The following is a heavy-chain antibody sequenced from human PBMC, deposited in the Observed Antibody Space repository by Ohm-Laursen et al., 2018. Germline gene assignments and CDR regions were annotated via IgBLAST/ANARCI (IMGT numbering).Heavy chain of an antibody. D-gene: IGHD3-22*01. J-gene: IGHJ4*02. CDR2: IWYDGSNK. V-gene: IGHV3-33*01. CDR1: GFTFSSYG. Sequence: RSLRLSCAASGFTFSSYGMHWVRQAPGKGLEWVAVIWYDGSNKYYADSVKGRFTISRDNSKNTLYLQMNSLRAEDTAVYYCARAGGGSGYYYFDYWGQGTLVTVSS. CDR3: ARAGGGSGYYYFDY.